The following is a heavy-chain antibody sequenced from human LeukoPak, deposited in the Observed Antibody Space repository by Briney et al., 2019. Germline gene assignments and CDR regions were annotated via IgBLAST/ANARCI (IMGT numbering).Heavy chain of an antibody. CDR1: GLIVSSNY. CDR2: IYSGGSI. D-gene: IGHD1-26*01. CDR3: AKDRELLEFDYFDY. Sequence: GGSLRLSCAASGLIVSSNYMTWVRQAPGKGLEWVSVIYSGGSIYYADSVKGRFTISRDNSKNTLYLQMNSLRAEDTAVYYCAKDRELLEFDYFDYWGQGTLVTVSS. J-gene: IGHJ4*02. V-gene: IGHV3-53*01.